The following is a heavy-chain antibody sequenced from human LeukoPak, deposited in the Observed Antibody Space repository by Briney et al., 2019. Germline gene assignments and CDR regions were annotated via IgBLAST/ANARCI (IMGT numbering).Heavy chain of an antibody. J-gene: IGHJ6*03. D-gene: IGHD2-2*01. CDR1: GGTFSSYA. CDR3: ARVVVPAAKGLGYYYYYYMDV. CDR2: IIPIFGTA. Sequence: GPSVTFSSKASGGTFSSYAISWVRQAPGQGLEWMGGIIPIFGTANYAQKFQGRVTITTDESTSTAYMELSSLRSEDTAVYYCARVVVPAAKGLGYYYYYYMDVWGKGTTVTVSS. V-gene: IGHV1-69*05.